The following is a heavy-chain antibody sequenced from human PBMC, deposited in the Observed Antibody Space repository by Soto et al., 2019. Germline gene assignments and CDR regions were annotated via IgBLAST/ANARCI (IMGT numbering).Heavy chain of an antibody. CDR3: ARDTPRSVTGWDRFAP. CDR2: ISSYNGNTNT. V-gene: IGHV1-18*04. D-gene: IGHD2-21*02. CDR1: GYTFTAYG. J-gene: IGHJ5*02. Sequence: QVQLVQSGAEVKKPGASVKVSCKASGYTFTAYGITWVRQAPGQGLEWMGWISSYNGNTNTNYAQKLQGRVTLTTDKSTSTAYVEVRSPRSADTAVYYWARDTPRSVTGWDRFAPWGQRNLVTVS.